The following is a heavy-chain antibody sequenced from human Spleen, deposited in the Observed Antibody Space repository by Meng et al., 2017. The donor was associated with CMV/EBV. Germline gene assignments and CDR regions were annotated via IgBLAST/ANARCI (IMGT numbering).Heavy chain of an antibody. CDR2: ITNSGRAK. Sequence: GGSLRLSCVGSGFIFRSYEMNWVRQAPGKGLEWVSYITNSGRAKKYADSVKGRFTISGDNAKNSLYLQMNSLSAEDTAVYYCARDRSRFGMDVWGQGTTVTVSS. V-gene: IGHV3-48*03. CDR1: GFIFRSYE. J-gene: IGHJ6*02. CDR3: ARDRSRFGMDV. D-gene: IGHD2-2*01.